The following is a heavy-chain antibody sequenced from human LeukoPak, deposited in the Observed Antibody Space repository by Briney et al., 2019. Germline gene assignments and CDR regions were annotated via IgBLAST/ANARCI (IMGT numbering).Heavy chain of an antibody. Sequence: ASVKVSCKASGGTFSSYAMSWVRQAPGKGLEWVSAISGSGGSTYYADSVKGRFTISRDNSKNTLYLQMNSLRAEDTAVYYCAKDDRCSGGSCYRPDYWGQGTLVTVSS. D-gene: IGHD2-15*01. V-gene: IGHV3-23*01. CDR2: ISGSGGST. CDR3: AKDDRCSGGSCYRPDY. J-gene: IGHJ4*02. CDR1: GGTFSSYA.